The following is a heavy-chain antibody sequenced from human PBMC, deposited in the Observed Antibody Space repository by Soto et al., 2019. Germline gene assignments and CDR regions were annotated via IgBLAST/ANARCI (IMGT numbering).Heavy chain of an antibody. CDR3: ARDQGRYYDILTGYYDLDAFYI. Sequence: PSETLSLTCTVSGGSISRYSWSWFRQPPGKGLEWIGYIYYSGSTNYNPSLKSRVTISVDTSKNQFSLKLSSVTAADTAVYYCARDQGRYYDILTGYYDLDAFYIWGQGTMVTVSS. V-gene: IGHV4-59*01. CDR1: GGSISRYS. D-gene: IGHD3-9*01. J-gene: IGHJ3*02. CDR2: IYYSGST.